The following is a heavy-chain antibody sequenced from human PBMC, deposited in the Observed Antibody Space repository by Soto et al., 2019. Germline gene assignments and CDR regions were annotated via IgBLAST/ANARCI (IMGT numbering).Heavy chain of an antibody. J-gene: IGHJ4*02. CDR2: ISGSGGST. CDR1: GFTFSSYA. D-gene: IGHD2-15*01. V-gene: IGHV3-23*01. CDR3: TKDMGAAGYCSGGSCYQY. Sequence: EVQLLESGGGLVQPGGSLRLSCAASGFTFSSYAMSWVRQAPGKGLEWVSAISGSGGSTYYADSVKGRFTISRDNSKNTLYLQMNSLRAEDTAVYYCTKDMGAAGYCSGGSCYQYWGQGTLVTVSS.